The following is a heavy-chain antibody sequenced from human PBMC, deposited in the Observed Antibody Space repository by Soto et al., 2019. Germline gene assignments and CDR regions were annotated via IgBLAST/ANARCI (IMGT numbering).Heavy chain of an antibody. CDR2: ISPNSGNI. D-gene: IGHD3-10*01. J-gene: IGHJ6*02. Sequence: ASVKVSCKTSGYTFTRNGISWVRQAPGQGLEWMGWISPNSGNIKYAQKLQGRVIMTTDTSTSTAYMELRSLRSDDTAVYYCARSYYGSGSYWFYGMDVWGQGTTVTVSS. CDR1: GYTFTRNG. CDR3: ARSYYGSGSYWFYGMDV. V-gene: IGHV1-18*01.